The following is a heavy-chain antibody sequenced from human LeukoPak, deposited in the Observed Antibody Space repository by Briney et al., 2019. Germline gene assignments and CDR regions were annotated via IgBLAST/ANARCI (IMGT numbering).Heavy chain of an antibody. CDR1: GFTFSSYA. J-gene: IGHJ4*02. CDR3: AKARSGWYDETFDY. V-gene: IGHV3-43*01. Sequence: GGSLRLSCAASGFTFSSYAMSWVRQAPGKGLEWVSLISWDGGSTYYADSVKGRFTISRDNSKNSLYLQMNSLRTEDTALYYCAKARSGWYDETFDYWGQGTLVTVSP. D-gene: IGHD6-19*01. CDR2: ISWDGGST.